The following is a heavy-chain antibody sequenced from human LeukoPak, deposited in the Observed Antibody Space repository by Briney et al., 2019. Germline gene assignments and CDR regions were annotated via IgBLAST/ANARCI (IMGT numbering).Heavy chain of an antibody. D-gene: IGHD5-18*01. CDR2: ISAYNGNT. V-gene: IGHV1-18*01. CDR3: VRDLGVDTSMIFFDY. J-gene: IGHJ4*02. Sequence: ASVKVSCKASGYSFTSFGISWVRQAPGQGLEWMGWISAYNGNTNSVQKFQGRVTMTTDISTSTVHMELRSLRSDDTAVFYCVRDLGVDTSMIFFDYWGQGTLVTVSS. CDR1: GYSFTSFG.